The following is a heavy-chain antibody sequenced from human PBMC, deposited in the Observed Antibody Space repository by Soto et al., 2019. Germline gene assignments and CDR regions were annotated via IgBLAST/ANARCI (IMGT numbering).Heavy chain of an antibody. J-gene: IGHJ5*02. CDR1: GGSISSGGYY. D-gene: IGHD3-9*01. Sequence: QVQLQESGPGLVKPSQTLSLTCTVSGGSISSGGYYWSWIRQPPGKGLEWIGYIYYSGSTYYNPSLQSGVTISVDTSKNRCSLKLSSVTAADTAVYYCARELWGGATGYNWFDPWGQGTLVTVSS. CDR2: IYYSGST. V-gene: IGHV4-31*03. CDR3: ARELWGGATGYNWFDP.